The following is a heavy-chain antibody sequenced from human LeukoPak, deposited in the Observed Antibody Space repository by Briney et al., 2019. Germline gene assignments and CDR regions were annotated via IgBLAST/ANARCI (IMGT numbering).Heavy chain of an antibody. CDR2: ISSSGSTI. Sequence: GGSLRLSCAASGFTFSDYYMSWIRQATGKGLEWVSYISSSGSTIYYADSVKGRFTISRDDAKNSLYLQMNSLRAEDTAVYYCARALDRGSYAIDYWGQGTLVTVSS. CDR1: GFTFSDYY. J-gene: IGHJ4*02. CDR3: ARALDRGSYAIDY. D-gene: IGHD1-26*01. V-gene: IGHV3-11*01.